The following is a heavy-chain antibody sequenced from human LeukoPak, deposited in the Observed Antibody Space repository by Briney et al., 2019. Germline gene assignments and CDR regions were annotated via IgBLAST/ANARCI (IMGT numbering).Heavy chain of an antibody. CDR1: GFIFSDYN. D-gene: IGHD6-19*01. CDR2: IDSSSSTI. V-gene: IGHV3-48*04. CDR3: AKGGSGWYSPDYGMDV. J-gene: IGHJ6*02. Sequence: GGSLRLSCEASGFIFSDYNMNWVRQAPGKGLEWLSFIDSSSSTIYYADSVKGRFAIPRDNAKNSLFLQMDSLRAEDTALYYCAKGGSGWYSPDYGMDVWGQGTTVTVSS.